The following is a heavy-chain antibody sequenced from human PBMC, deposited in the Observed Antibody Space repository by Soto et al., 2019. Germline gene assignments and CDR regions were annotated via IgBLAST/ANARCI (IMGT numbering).Heavy chain of an antibody. CDR1: GFTLWIYP. J-gene: IGHJ4*02. CDR2: VSYDGITK. Sequence: GGSLMLALSASGFTLWIYPIHWVLQAAGKGLEWVAIVSYDGITKYADSVKGGFSISRENCNNTLFLQMNSRRTENTAVNNCTKEGLFWSGYFDSWGQGTLATVSS. V-gene: IGHV3-30-3*02. CDR3: TKEGLFWSGYFDS. D-gene: IGHD3-3*01.